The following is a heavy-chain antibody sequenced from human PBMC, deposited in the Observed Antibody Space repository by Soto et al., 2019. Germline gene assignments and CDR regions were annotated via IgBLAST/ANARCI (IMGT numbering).Heavy chain of an antibody. CDR1: GFTFDNFW. D-gene: IGHD6-13*01. CDR3: VRASVTAPGPFDY. V-gene: IGHV3-74*01. J-gene: IGHJ4*02. CDR2: ISHDATST. Sequence: PGGSLRLSCAASGFTFDNFWMHWVRQAPGEGLVWVSGISHDATSTTYADSVKGRFTISRDNTNNTLSLQMTSPRAEDTAVYYCVRASVTAPGPFDYWGQGTLVTVSS.